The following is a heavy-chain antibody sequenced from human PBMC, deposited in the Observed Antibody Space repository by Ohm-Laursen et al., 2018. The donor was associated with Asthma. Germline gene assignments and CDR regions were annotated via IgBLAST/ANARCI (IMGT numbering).Heavy chain of an antibody. D-gene: IGHD1-1*01. CDR2: LKSDGTET. CDR3: ARGNLEGLL. J-gene: IGHJ4*02. CDR1: GFTFSRYW. V-gene: IGHV3-74*01. Sequence: SLRLSCAASGFTFSRYWMHWVRQAPGMGLVWVSRLKSDGTETTYADSVKGRFTISRDDAQNTVYLQMNSLRVDDTAVYYCARGNLEGLLWGQGTLVTVSS.